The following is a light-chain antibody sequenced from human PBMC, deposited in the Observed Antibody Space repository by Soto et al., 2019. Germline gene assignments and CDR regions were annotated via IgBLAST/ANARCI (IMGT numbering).Light chain of an antibody. V-gene: IGKV1-5*03. CDR1: QSISSW. CDR3: QQYNSYPWT. CDR2: KAS. J-gene: IGKJ1*01. Sequence: DIQMTQSPSTLSASVGDRVTITSPASQSISSWLAWYQQKPGKAPKLLIYKASSLESGVPSRFSGSGSGTEFTLTISSLQPDDFATYYCQQYNSYPWTFGQGTKVDIK.